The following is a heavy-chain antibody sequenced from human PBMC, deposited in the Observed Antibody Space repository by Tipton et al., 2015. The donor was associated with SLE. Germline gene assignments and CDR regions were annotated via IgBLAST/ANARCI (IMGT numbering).Heavy chain of an antibody. CDR1: GFTFSDYY. J-gene: IGHJ3*02. D-gene: IGHD6-19*01. CDR3: VRVRSGGAFDI. V-gene: IGHV3-72*01. CDR2: SRNRANGYTK. Sequence: GSLRLSCAASGFTFSDYYMDWVRQAPVKGLEWVGRSRNRANGYTKDSAAPLKGRFTVSRDDSKNSLYLQMNNLETEDTAIYCCVRVRSGGAFDIWGQGTMVTVSS.